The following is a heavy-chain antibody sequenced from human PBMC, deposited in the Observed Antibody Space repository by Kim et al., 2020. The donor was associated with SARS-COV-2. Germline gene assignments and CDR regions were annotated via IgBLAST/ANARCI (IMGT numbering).Heavy chain of an antibody. CDR2: ISYDGSNK. J-gene: IGHJ4*01. D-gene: IGHD2-8*01. CDR1: GFTFSSYG. CDR3: AKDYCTNGVCYTFDY. V-gene: IGHV3-30*18. Sequence: GGSLRLSCAASGFTFSSYGMHWVRQAPGKGLEWVAVISYDGSNKYYADSVKGRFTISRDNSKNTLYLQMNSLRAEDTAVYYCAKDYCTNGVCYTFDYWG.